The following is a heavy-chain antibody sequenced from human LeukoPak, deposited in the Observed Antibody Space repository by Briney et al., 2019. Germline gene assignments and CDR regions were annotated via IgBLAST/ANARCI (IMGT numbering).Heavy chain of an antibody. CDR1: GFSVSSHY. CDR3: AGDRRTSGWYAS. D-gene: IGHD1-26*01. Sequence: GSLRLSCVPSGFSVSSHYISWFRQAPGKGLEWVSVVFTTGTIYYADSVRGRFTLSRDTLKNTVFLQMNSLTAEDTAVYYCAGDRRTSGWYASWGQGTLVTVSS. J-gene: IGHJ5*01. CDR2: VFTTGTI. V-gene: IGHV3-53*01.